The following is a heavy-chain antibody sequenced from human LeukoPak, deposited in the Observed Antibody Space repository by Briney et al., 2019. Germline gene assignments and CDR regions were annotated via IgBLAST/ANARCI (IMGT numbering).Heavy chain of an antibody. D-gene: IGHD3-3*01. CDR3: ARGTGILEWFPFDH. J-gene: IGHJ4*02. V-gene: IGHV3-7*01. CDR2: IKQDGSEK. CDR1: GFTFSTYW. Sequence: QTGGSLRLSCAASGFTFSTYWMSWVRQAPGKGLEWVANIKQDGSEKYYVDSVKGRFTISRDNAKNSLYLQMNSLRAEDTALFYCARGTGILEWFPFDHWGQGTLVTVSS.